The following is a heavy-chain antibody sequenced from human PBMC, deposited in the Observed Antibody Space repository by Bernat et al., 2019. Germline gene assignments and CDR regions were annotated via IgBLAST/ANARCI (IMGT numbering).Heavy chain of an antibody. D-gene: IGHD5-18*01. CDR3: AREGYGNYYFDY. Sequence: VQLVESGGGLVQPGRSLRLSCAASGFTFSSYAMHWVRQAPGKGLEWVAVISYDGSNKYYADSVKGRFTISRDNSKNTLYLQMNSLRAEDTAVYYCAREGYGNYYFDYWGQGTLVTVSS. CDR1: GFTFSSYA. CDR2: ISYDGSNK. J-gene: IGHJ4*02. V-gene: IGHV3-30-3*01.